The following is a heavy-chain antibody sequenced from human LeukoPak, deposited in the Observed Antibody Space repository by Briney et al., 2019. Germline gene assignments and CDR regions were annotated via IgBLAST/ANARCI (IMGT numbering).Heavy chain of an antibody. J-gene: IGHJ6*03. V-gene: IGHV4-4*02. CDR1: GGSISSSNW. CDR2: IYHSGST. Sequence: SETLSLTCAVSGGSISSSNWWSWVRQPPGKGLEWIGEIYHSGSTNYNPSLKSRVTISVDKSKNQFSLKLSSVTAADTAVYYCARDGPVAGNLMDYYYYMDVWGKGTTVTVSS. D-gene: IGHD6-19*01. CDR3: ARDGPVAGNLMDYYYYMDV.